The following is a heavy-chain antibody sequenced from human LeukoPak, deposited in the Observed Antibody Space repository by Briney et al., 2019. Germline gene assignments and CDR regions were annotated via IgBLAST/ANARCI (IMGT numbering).Heavy chain of an antibody. V-gene: IGHV3-21*01. CDR1: GFTFSSYS. D-gene: IGHD3-22*01. CDR3: ARRGSSYYYDSSGFTPGAEYFQH. Sequence: GGSLRLSCGASGFTFSSYSMNWVRPAPGKGLEWVSSINSSSSYIYYADSVKGRFTISRDNAKNSLYLQMNSLRAEDTAVYYCARRGSSYYYDSSGFTPGAEYFQHWGRGTLVTVSS. J-gene: IGHJ1*01. CDR2: INSSSSYI.